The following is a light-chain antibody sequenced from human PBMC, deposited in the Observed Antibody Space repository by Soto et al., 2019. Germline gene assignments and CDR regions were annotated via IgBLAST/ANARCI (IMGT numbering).Light chain of an antibody. V-gene: IGLV2-14*03. J-gene: IGLJ1*01. CDR3: SSYTTSYTPYV. CDR2: DIT. CDR1: STDIGSYKY. Sequence: QSVLTQPASVSGSPGQSITITCTGTSTDIGSYKYVSWYQQHPGKAPKLIIHDITNRPSGVSHRFSGSKAGNRASLTISGLQAEDEADYYCSSYTTSYTPYVFGTGTKVTVL.